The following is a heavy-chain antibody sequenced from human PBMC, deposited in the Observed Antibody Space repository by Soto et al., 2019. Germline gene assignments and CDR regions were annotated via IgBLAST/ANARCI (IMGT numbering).Heavy chain of an antibody. CDR2: IVPVFGTG. CDR3: AGGGRIAATTLEH. CDR1: GDSFGSYA. Sequence: QVQLVQSGAAVKKPGSSVKVSCKSSGDSFGSYAFSWLRQAPGQGLAWMGGIVPVFGTGNSVEKFRDRITITAEDPQVTVYKEVRSPQSDVTAVYFRAGGGRIAATTLEHWGQGTLVTVSS. J-gene: IGHJ4*02. D-gene: IGHD6-13*01. V-gene: IGHV1-69*01.